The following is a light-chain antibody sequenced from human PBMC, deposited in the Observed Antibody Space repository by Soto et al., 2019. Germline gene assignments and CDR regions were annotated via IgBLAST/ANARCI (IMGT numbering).Light chain of an antibody. CDR3: HQYYSIPLT. V-gene: IGKV4-1*01. CDR1: QSILYSSNNQNY. Sequence: DIVMTQSPDSLAVSLGERATINCKSSQSILYSSNNQNYLAWYQQKPGQPPKLLIYWASTRESGVPDRFSGSGSGTDFTLTISSLQAEDVAVYYCHQYYSIPLTFAGGTKVEIK. CDR2: WAS. J-gene: IGKJ4*01.